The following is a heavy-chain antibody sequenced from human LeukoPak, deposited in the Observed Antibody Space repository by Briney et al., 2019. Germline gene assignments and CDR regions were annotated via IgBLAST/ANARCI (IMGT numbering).Heavy chain of an antibody. CDR2: IYHSGST. CDR3: ARDNIVVVPAAIRWFDP. CDR1: GYSISSGYY. V-gene: IGHV4-38-2*02. J-gene: IGHJ5*02. Sequence: SETLSLTCAVSGYSISSGYYWGWIRQPPGKGLEWIGSIYHSGSTYYNPSLKSRVTISVDTSKNQFSLKLSSVTAADTAVYYCARDNIVVVPAAIRWFDPWGQGTLVTVSS. D-gene: IGHD2-2*02.